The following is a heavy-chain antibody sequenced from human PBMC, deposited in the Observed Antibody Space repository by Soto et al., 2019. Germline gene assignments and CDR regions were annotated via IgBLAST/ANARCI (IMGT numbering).Heavy chain of an antibody. CDR2: IYYSGST. J-gene: IGHJ6*02. V-gene: IGHV4-61*01. D-gene: IGHD1-1*01. Sequence: QVQLQESGPGLVKPSETLSLTCTVSGGSVSSGSYYWSWIRQPPGKGLEWRGYIYYSGSTNYNPSLKSRVTLSVDTSKNQFSLKLSSVTAADTAVYYCASKNWNDYYYGMDVWGQGTTVTGSS. CDR1: GGSVSSGSYY. CDR3: ASKNWNDYYYGMDV.